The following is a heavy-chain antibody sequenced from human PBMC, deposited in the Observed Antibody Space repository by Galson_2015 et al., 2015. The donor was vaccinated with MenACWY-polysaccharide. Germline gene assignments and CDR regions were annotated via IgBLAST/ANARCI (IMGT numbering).Heavy chain of an antibody. D-gene: IGHD2-2*02. Sequence: SVKVSCKASGYTFTSYGINWVRQAPGQGLEWMGWISAYNGNTNYAQKLQGRVTMTTDTSTSTAYMELRSLGSDDTAVYYCARVPAAILDYYYMDVWGKGTTVTVSS. V-gene: IGHV1-18*01. J-gene: IGHJ6*03. CDR2: ISAYNGNT. CDR3: ARVPAAILDYYYMDV. CDR1: GYTFTSYG.